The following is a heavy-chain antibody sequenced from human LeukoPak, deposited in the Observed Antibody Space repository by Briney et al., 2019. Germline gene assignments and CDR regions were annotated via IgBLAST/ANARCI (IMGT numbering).Heavy chain of an antibody. D-gene: IGHD3-3*01. CDR1: GFTFSSYW. V-gene: IGHV3-74*01. J-gene: IGHJ5*02. CDR3: ARDGVRGDYDFWSGYNWFDP. CDR2: INSDGSST. Sequence: GGSLRLSCAASGFTFSSYWMHWVRQAPGKGLVWVSRINSDGSSTSYADSVKGRFTTSRDNAKNTLYLQMNSLRAEDTAVYYCARDGVRGDYDFWSGYNWFDPWGQGTLVTVSS.